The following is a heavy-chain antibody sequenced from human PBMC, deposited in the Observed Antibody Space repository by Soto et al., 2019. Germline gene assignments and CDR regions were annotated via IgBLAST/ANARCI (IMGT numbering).Heavy chain of an antibody. V-gene: IGHV2-5*02. CDR2: IYWDDDK. Sequence: QITLKESGPTLVKPTQTLTLTCTFSGFSLSTSGVGVGWIRQPPGKALEWLALIYWDDDKRYSPPLKSRLTITKDTSKNQGVLTMTNMDPVDTATYYCAHRRGASAAATASDAFDIWGQGTMVTVSS. CDR1: GFSLSTSGVG. J-gene: IGHJ3*02. D-gene: IGHD6-13*01. CDR3: AHRRGASAAATASDAFDI.